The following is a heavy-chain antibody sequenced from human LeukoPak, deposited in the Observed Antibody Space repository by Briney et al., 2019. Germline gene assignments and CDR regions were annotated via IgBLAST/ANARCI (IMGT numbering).Heavy chain of an antibody. D-gene: IGHD2-21*01. J-gene: IGHJ1*01. CDR3: AKSLYCGGDCYNFQD. CDR1: GFTFSSYA. CDR2: ISGSGVTT. V-gene: IGHV3-23*01. Sequence: PGGSLRLSCAASGFTFSSYAMSWDRQAPGKGLEWVSAISGSGVTTYYADSVKGRFTISRDSSKKTLSLQMNSLRAEDTAVYFCAKSLYCGGDCYNFQDWGQGTLVTVSS.